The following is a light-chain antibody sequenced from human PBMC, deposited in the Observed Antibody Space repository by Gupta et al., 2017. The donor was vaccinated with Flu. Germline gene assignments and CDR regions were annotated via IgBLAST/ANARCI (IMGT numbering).Light chain of an antibody. CDR2: AAT. J-gene: IGKJ2*01. CDR1: QTISNY. Sequence: QVTQSPSSLSASVGDRVTITCRASQTISNYLNWYQQNPVKAPRLLIYAATSLQSGVPSSVSGSGSGTYFTLTISRLQPEDFATYYSQRCYTIPYTLGQGTKLDIK. CDR3: QRCYTIPYT. V-gene: IGKV1-39*01.